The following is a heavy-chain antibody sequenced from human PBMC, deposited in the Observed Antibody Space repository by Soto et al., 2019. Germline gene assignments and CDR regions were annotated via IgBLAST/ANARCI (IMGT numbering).Heavy chain of an antibody. CDR2: VSGYNDKT. V-gene: IGHV1-18*04. J-gene: IGHJ4*02. Sequence: ASVKVSCKASGYTFTNHGISWVRQAPGQGLEWVGWVSGYNDKTKSAQKFKGRVTMTTDTSTSTAYMELRSLRSDDTAVYYCARDFYPAAYFFDYWGQGTLVTVSS. CDR3: ARDFYPAAYFFDY. D-gene: IGHD6-25*01. CDR1: GYTFTNHG.